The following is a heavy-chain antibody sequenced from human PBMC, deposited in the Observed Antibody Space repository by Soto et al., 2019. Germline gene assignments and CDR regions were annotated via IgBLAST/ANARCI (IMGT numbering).Heavy chain of an antibody. CDR1: GYTFTSYA. V-gene: IGHV1-3*01. Sequence: ASVKVSCKASGYTFTSYAIHWVRQAPGQRLEWMGWINAGNGNTKYSQKFQGRVTITRDTSASTVYMELSSLRSEDTAVYYCARDHDGLEYYYDSSGYYPRSRYGMDVWGQGTTVTVSS. D-gene: IGHD3-22*01. J-gene: IGHJ6*02. CDR2: INAGNGNT. CDR3: ARDHDGLEYYYDSSGYYPRSRYGMDV.